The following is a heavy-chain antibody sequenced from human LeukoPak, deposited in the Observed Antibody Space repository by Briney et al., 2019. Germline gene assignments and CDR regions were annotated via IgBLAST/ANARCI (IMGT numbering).Heavy chain of an antibody. D-gene: IGHD3-10*01. J-gene: IGHJ4*02. CDR1: GFTFSSYG. Sequence: PGGSLRLSCAASGFTFSSYGMHWVRQAPGKGLEWVAVISYDGSNKYYADSVKGRFTISRDNSKNTLYLQMNSLRAEDTAAYYCAKDVDGSGSYYFDYWGQGTLVTVSS. CDR3: AKDVDGSGSYYFDY. V-gene: IGHV3-30*18. CDR2: ISYDGSNK.